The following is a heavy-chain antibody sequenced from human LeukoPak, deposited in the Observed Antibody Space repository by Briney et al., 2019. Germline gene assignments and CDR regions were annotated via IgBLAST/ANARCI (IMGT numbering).Heavy chain of an antibody. CDR1: GFTFSSYA. V-gene: IGHV4-34*08. J-gene: IGHJ1*01. CDR2: INHSGST. D-gene: IGHD6-13*01. Sequence: GSLRLSCAASGFTFSSYAMSWIRQPPGKGLEWIGEINHSGSTNYNPSLKSRVTISVDTSKNQFSLKLSSVTAADTAVYYCATRIAAAVSAEYFQHWGQGTLATVSS. CDR3: ATRIAAAVSAEYFQH.